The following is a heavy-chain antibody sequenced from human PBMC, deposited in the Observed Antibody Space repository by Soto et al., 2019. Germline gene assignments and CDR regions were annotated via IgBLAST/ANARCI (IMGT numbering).Heavy chain of an antibody. CDR3: ARANDYGDFLPDYYYYGMDV. J-gene: IGHJ6*02. Sequence: GGSLRLSCAASGFTFSSYAMHWVRQAPGKGLEWVAVISYDGSNKYYADSVKGRFTISRDNSKNTLYLQVNSLRAEDTAVYYCARANDYGDFLPDYYYYGMDVWGQGTTVTVSS. V-gene: IGHV3-30-3*01. CDR1: GFTFSSYA. CDR2: ISYDGSNK. D-gene: IGHD4-17*01.